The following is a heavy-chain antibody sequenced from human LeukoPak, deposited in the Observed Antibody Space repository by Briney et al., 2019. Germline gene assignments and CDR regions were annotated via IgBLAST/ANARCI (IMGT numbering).Heavy chain of an antibody. D-gene: IGHD3-22*01. J-gene: IGHJ4*02. V-gene: IGHV1-2*02. Sequence: PVASVKVSCKASGYTFTGYYMHWVRQAPGQGVEWMGWLNPNIVYTIYAQKFQGRLTLTRDTSISTAYMELSGLRSDDTAYYYCLTMIVFLTNSWRQGTLVTVSS. CDR2: LNPNIVYT. CDR1: GYTFTGYY. CDR3: LTMIVFLTNS.